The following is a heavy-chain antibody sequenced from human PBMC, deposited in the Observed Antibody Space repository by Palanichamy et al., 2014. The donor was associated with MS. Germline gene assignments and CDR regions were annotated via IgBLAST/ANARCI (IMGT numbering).Heavy chain of an antibody. CDR3: ARLAMVSPVDY. CDR2: INPSGGST. V-gene: IGHV1-46*03. J-gene: IGHJ4*02. Sequence: QVQLVQSGAEVKKPGASVKVSCKASGYTFTSYYIHWVRQAPGQGLEWMGIINPSGGSTNYAQKFQGRVTMTRDTSTSTVYMELSSLRSEDTAVYYCARLAMVSPVDYWGQGTLVTVSS. CDR1: GYTFTSYY. D-gene: IGHD5-18*01.